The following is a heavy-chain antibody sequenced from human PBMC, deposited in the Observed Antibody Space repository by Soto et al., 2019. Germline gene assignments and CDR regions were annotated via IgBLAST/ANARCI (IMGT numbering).Heavy chain of an antibody. V-gene: IGHV5-51*01. CDR3: VHLSPQLGVDY. CDR2: IYPGDSDT. J-gene: IGHJ4*02. CDR1: GYSFTNYW. D-gene: IGHD1-1*01. Sequence: GESLKISCKGSGYSFTNYWIGWVRQMPGKGLEWMGIIYPGDSDTRYSPSFQGQVTISADKSISTAYLQWSSLKASDTAMYYCVHLSPQLGVDYWGQGTLVTVSS.